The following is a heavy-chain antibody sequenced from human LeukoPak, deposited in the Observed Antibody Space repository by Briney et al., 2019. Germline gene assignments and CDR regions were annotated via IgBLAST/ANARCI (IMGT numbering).Heavy chain of an antibody. CDR3: ARDQGLLVVAGRFGY. CDR2: ISSSNSYI. D-gene: IGHD6-19*01. J-gene: IGHJ4*02. CDR1: GFTFSSYS. Sequence: KPGGSLRLSCAASGFTFSSYSMNWVRQAPGKGLEWVSSISSSNSYIYNADSVKGRFTISRDNAKNSLYLQMNSLRAEDTAVCYCARDQGLLVVAGRFGYWGQGTLVTVSS. V-gene: IGHV3-21*01.